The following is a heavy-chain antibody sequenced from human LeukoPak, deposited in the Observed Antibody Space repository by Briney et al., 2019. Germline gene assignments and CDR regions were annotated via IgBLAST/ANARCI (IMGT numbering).Heavy chain of an antibody. Sequence: SETLSLTCTISGGSVSDYYWSWIRQPPGKGLEWIGYIYHTGSTSYSPSLKSRVTISADTSQNQFSLKLSSVTAADTAVYYCASRKLGNDYWGQGTLVTVSS. CDR1: GGSVSDYY. V-gene: IGHV4-59*02. CDR2: IYHTGST. J-gene: IGHJ4*02. CDR3: ASRKLGNDY. D-gene: IGHD7-27*01.